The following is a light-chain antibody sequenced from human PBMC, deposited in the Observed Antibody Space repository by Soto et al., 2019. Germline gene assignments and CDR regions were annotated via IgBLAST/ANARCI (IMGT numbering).Light chain of an antibody. CDR1: QSVSSNY. Sequence: EIVLTQSPGTLSLSPGERATLSCRASQSVSSNYLAWYQQKPGQPPRLLIYGASSRATGVPDRFTGSGSGTDFTLTISRLEPEDVVVYYCQQYGSSFTFGPGTKVDIK. J-gene: IGKJ3*01. CDR3: QQYGSSFT. CDR2: GAS. V-gene: IGKV3-20*01.